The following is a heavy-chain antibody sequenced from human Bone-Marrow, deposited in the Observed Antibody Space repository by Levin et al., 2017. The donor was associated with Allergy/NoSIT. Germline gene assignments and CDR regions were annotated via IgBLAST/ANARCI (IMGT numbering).Heavy chain of an antibody. Sequence: SRTLSLTCTLSGGSIKNSYWNWIRQPPGKGLEWIGNVHYSGITNYNPSLESRVTISGDTSKNQFSLSLRSVTTADTAVYYCARATYGTNSADSWGRGTLVTVSA. CDR3: ARATYGTNSADS. V-gene: IGHV4-59*01. CDR2: VHYSGIT. D-gene: IGHD2-8*01. CDR1: GGSIKNSY. J-gene: IGHJ4*02.